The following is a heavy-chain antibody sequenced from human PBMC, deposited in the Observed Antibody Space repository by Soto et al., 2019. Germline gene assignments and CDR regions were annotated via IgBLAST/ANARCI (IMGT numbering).Heavy chain of an antibody. D-gene: IGHD3-3*01. CDR1: GGSISSYY. Sequence: SETLSLTCTVSGGSISSYYWSWIRQPPGKGLEWIGYIYYSGSTNYNPSLKSRVTISVDTSKNQFSLKLSSVTAADTAVYYCARGLGYYDFWSGYYLASWFDPWGQGTLVTVSS. J-gene: IGHJ5*02. V-gene: IGHV4-59*01. CDR3: ARGLGYYDFWSGYYLASWFDP. CDR2: IYYSGST.